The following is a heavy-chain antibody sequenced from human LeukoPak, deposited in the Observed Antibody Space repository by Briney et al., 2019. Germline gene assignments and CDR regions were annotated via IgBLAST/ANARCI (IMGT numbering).Heavy chain of an antibody. V-gene: IGHV1-18*01. D-gene: IGHD6-19*01. CDR1: GFTFTSYG. J-gene: IGHJ4*02. CDR3: ARGGLSSSGCDF. Sequence: ASVKVSCKTSGFTFTSYGFTWVRQAPGQGAEWMGWISAYNGNTNYAQKFHGRVTMTTDTSTSTVYMELRSLTSDDTAVYYCARGGLSSSGCDFWGPGTLVSVSS. CDR2: ISAYNGNT.